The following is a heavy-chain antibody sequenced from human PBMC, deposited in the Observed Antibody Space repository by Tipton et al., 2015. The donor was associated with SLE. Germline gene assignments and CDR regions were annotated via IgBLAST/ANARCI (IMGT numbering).Heavy chain of an antibody. CDR1: GGSISNNNW. V-gene: IGHV4-4*02. D-gene: IGHD3-10*01. J-gene: IGHJ6*02. Sequence: TLSLTCAVSGGSISNNNWWSWVRQPPGKGLEWIGEIYHSGSTNYNPSLESRVTISVDKSKNQFSLNLSSVTAADTAVYYCARGWAYYYGSVNYLSGMYVCGQGTTVTVSS. CDR3: ARGWAYYYGSVNYLSGMYV. CDR2: IYHSGST.